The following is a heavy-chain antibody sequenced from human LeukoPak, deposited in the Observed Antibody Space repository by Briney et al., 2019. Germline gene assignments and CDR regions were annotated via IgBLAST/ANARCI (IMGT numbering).Heavy chain of an antibody. CDR3: AREDYGDDNWFDP. Sequence: GGSLRLSCAASGFTFSRYWMSWVRQAPGKGLEWVANINEDGSEKYYVDSVKGRFTISRDNAKNSLYLQMNSLRAEDTAVYYCAREDYGDDNWFDPWGQGTLVTVSS. CDR2: INEDGSEK. D-gene: IGHD4-17*01. V-gene: IGHV3-7*01. J-gene: IGHJ5*02. CDR1: GFTFSRYW.